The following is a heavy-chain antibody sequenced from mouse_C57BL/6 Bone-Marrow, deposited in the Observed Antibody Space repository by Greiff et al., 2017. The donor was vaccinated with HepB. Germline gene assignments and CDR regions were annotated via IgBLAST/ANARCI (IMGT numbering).Heavy chain of an antibody. Sequence: VKLMESGPGLVAPSQSLSITCTVSGFSLTSYAISWVRQPPGKGLEWLGVISTGGGTNYNSALKSRLSISKDNSKSHVFLKMNSLQTDDTARYYCATSYDWFAYWGQGTLVTVSA. CDR3: ATSYDWFAY. CDR2: ISTGGGT. V-gene: IGHV2-9-1*01. J-gene: IGHJ3*01. CDR1: GFSLTSYA. D-gene: IGHD2-3*01.